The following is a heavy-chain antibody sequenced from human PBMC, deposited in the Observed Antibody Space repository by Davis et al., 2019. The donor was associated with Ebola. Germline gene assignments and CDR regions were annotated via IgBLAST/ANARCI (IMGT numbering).Heavy chain of an antibody. Sequence: AASVKVSCKASGYTFTSYGISWVRQAPGQGLEWMGWISAYNGNTNYAQKFQGRVTMTRNTSISTAYMELSSLRSEDTAVYYCARCLRTVTTNWFDPWGQGTLVTVSS. V-gene: IGHV1-18*01. J-gene: IGHJ5*02. CDR3: ARCLRTVTTNWFDP. D-gene: IGHD4-17*01. CDR1: GYTFTSYG. CDR2: ISAYNGNT.